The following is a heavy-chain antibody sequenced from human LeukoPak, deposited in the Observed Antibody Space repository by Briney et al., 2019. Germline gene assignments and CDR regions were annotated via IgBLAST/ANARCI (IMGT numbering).Heavy chain of an antibody. Sequence: GGSLRLSCAASGFTFNSYWMTWVRQAPGKGLEWVANIKQDGGEKYCVDSVKGRFTISRDNAKNSLYLQMNSLRAEDTAVYYCVRAIGAAGSYWGQGTLVTVSS. D-gene: IGHD6-13*01. V-gene: IGHV3-7*03. CDR1: GFTFNSYW. CDR2: IKQDGGEK. J-gene: IGHJ4*02. CDR3: VRAIGAAGSY.